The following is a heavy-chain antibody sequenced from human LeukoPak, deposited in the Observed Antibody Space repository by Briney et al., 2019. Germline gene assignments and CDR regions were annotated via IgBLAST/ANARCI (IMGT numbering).Heavy chain of an antibody. Sequence: SETLSLTCTVSGGSISSSSYYWGWIRQPPGKGLEWIGSFFHSGSTFYNPSLKSRVTISVDTSKNQFSLRLSSVTAADTAVYYCARRGGYSYGYLWFDPWGQGTLVTVSS. D-gene: IGHD5-18*01. CDR1: GGSISSSSYY. CDR2: FFHSGST. V-gene: IGHV4-39*01. J-gene: IGHJ5*02. CDR3: ARRGGYSYGYLWFDP.